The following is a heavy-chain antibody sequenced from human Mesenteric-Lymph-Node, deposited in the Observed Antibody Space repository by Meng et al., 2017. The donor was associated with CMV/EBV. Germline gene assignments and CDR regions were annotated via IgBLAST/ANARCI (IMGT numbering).Heavy chain of an antibody. Sequence: ASVKVSCKASGYTFTGYYMHWVRQAPGQGLEWMGWINPNSGGTNYAQSFQGRVSMTRDTSINTAYMELSSLRSDDTAVYYCARDTPASLGGYCSSTSCYTAYYYYGMDVWGQGTTVTVSS. CDR2: INPNSGGT. D-gene: IGHD2-2*02. J-gene: IGHJ6*02. CDR3: ARDTPASLGGYCSSTSCYTAYYYYGMDV. V-gene: IGHV1-2*02. CDR1: GYTFTGYY.